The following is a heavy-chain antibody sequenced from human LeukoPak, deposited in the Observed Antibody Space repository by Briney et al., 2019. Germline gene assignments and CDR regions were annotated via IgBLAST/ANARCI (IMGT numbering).Heavy chain of an antibody. CDR2: IYYSGST. J-gene: IGHJ5*02. CDR1: GGSFSSYY. D-gene: IGHD4-17*01. CDR3: ARAPLYGGHADWFDP. V-gene: IGHV4-59*12. Sequence: SETLSLTCTVSGGSFSSYYWSWIRQPPGKGLEWIGYIYYSGSTNYNPSLKSRVTISVDTSKNQFSLRLSSVTAADTAVYYCARAPLYGGHADWFDPWGQGTLVTVSS.